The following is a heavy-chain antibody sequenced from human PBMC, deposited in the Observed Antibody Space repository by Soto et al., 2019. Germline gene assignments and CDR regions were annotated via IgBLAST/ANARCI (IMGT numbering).Heavy chain of an antibody. CDR1: GYTSTNYG. CDR2: INAGSGNT. J-gene: IGHJ4*02. D-gene: IGHD2-15*01. Sequence: ASVKVSCKASGYTSTNYGMHWVRQAPGQRLEWMGWINAGSGNTKYSQKFQGRITITRDTSASTVYMELSSLRSEDTAVYYCANNIKEIPGARGFNYGGQGALV. V-gene: IGHV1-3*01. CDR3: ANNIKEIPGARGFNY.